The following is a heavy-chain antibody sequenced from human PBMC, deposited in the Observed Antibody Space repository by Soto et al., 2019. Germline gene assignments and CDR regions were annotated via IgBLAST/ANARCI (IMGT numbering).Heavy chain of an antibody. CDR3: ARVEYSVAWELLASPTRNGPFDY. V-gene: IGHV6-1*01. Sequence: QVQLQQSGPGLVKPSQTLSLTCAISGDSVSSNSAAWNWIRQSPSRGLEWLGRTYYRSKWYNDYAVSVKSRITINPDTSKNQFSLQLNSVTPEDTAVYYCARVEYSVAWELLASPTRNGPFDYWGQGTLVTVSS. CDR2: TYYRSKWYN. D-gene: IGHD1-26*01. J-gene: IGHJ4*02. CDR1: GDSVSSNSAA.